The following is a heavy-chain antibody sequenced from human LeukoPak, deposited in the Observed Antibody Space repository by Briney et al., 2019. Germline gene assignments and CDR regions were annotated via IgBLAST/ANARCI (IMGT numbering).Heavy chain of an antibody. D-gene: IGHD4-23*01. Sequence: ASVKVSCKASGYTFTSYYMHWVRQAPGQGLERMGIINPSGGSTSYAQKFQGRVTMTRDTSTSTVYMELSSLRSEDTAVYYCARDPDYGGSPGAFDIWGQGTMVTVSS. J-gene: IGHJ3*02. CDR1: GYTFTSYY. CDR3: ARDPDYGGSPGAFDI. CDR2: INPSGGST. V-gene: IGHV1-46*01.